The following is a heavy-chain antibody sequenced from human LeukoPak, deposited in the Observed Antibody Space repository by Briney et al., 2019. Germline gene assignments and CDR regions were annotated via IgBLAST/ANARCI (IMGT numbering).Heavy chain of an antibody. CDR1: GGSISSGDYY. D-gene: IGHD3-10*01. Sequence: SQTLSLTCTVSGGSISSGDYYWGWIRQPPGKGLEWIGYIYYSGSTYYNPSLKSRVTISVDTSKNQFSLKLSSVTAADTAVYYCARGFGELETFDYWGQGTLVTVSS. CDR2: IYYSGST. V-gene: IGHV4-30-4*01. CDR3: ARGFGELETFDY. J-gene: IGHJ4*02.